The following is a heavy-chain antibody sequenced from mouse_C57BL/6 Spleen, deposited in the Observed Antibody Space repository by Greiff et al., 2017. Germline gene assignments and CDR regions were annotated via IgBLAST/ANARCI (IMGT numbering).Heavy chain of an antibody. Sequence: QVTLKESGPGILQPSQTLSLTCSFSGFSLSTFGMGVGWIRQPSGKGLEWLAHIWWDDDKYYNPALKSRLTISKDTTKNQVFLKIANVDTADTATYCCARIRGRDYYYYDGGVAAMDYWGQGTSVTVSS. CDR2: IWWDDDK. V-gene: IGHV8-8*01. D-gene: IGHD2-4*01. CDR3: ARIRGRDYYYYDGGVAAMDY. CDR1: GFSLSTFGMG. J-gene: IGHJ4*01.